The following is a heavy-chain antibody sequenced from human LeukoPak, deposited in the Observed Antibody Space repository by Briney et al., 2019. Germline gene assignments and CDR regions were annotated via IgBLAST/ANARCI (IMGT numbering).Heavy chain of an antibody. CDR3: ARSQGYSYGSSY. J-gene: IGHJ4*02. Sequence: GASVKVSCKAPGGSFGRYAVSWVRQAPGQGLEWMGGIVPILGTANYAQKFQGRVTITADDSTGTAYMELTNLRSADTAVYYCARSQGYSYGSSYWGQGTLVTVSS. CDR2: IVPILGTA. CDR1: GGSFGRYA. D-gene: IGHD5-18*01. V-gene: IGHV1-69*13.